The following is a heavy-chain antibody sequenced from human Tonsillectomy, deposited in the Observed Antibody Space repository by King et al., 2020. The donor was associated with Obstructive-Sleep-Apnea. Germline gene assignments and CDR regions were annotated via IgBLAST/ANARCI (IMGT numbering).Heavy chain of an antibody. Sequence: VQLVESGGGLVQPGRSLRLSCAASGFTFDDYAMHWVRQVPGKGLEWVSGINWSSGNIGYEDSVKGRFTISRDNAKNSLYLQMNSLRAEDTALYYCVKDRAGGVPDAFDIWGQGTMVTVSS. D-gene: IGHD3-16*01. J-gene: IGHJ3*02. CDR1: GFTFDDYA. CDR2: INWSSGNI. CDR3: VKDRAGGVPDAFDI. V-gene: IGHV3-9*01.